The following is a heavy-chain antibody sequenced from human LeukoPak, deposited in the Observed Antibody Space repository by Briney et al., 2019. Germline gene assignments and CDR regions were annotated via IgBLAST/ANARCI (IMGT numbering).Heavy chain of an antibody. V-gene: IGHV4-34*01. CDR2: INHSGST. D-gene: IGHD2-8*02. CDR1: GGCFSGYY. CDR3: ARTRLYWWCRTPHFDY. Sequence: SETLSLTCAVYGGCFSGYYWSWIRQPPGKGLGWIGEINHSGSTNYNPSLKSRVTISVDTSKNQFSLKLSSVTAADTAVYYCARTRLYWWCRTPHFDYWGQGTLVTVSS. J-gene: IGHJ4*02.